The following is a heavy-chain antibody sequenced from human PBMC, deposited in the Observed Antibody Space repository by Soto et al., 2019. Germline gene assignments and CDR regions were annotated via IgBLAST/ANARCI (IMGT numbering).Heavy chain of an antibody. CDR1: GFTFSAFG. CDR2: ISYDGILK. Sequence: GVSLRLSCAASGFTFSAFGMHWVRQAPGKGLEWVAIISYDGILKYYADSVKGRFTISRDTSKGALYLQMNSMRPEDTAVYYCAKDFKVSGGHYGSLNYYYGMDVWGQGTTVTVSS. V-gene: IGHV3-30*18. CDR3: AKDFKVSGGHYGSLNYYYGMDV. J-gene: IGHJ6*02. D-gene: IGHD3-10*01.